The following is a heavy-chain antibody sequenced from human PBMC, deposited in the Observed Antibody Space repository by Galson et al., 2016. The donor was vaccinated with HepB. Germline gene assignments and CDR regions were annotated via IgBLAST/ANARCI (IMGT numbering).Heavy chain of an antibody. CDR2: IRRDGSVI. V-gene: IGHV3-48*02. Sequence: SLRLSCAASGFTFSDYSMHWVRQAPGKGLEWLSYIRRDGSVIYQADSVKGRLTISRDNAKNSLYLQMNSLRDEDTAVYYCAREVTSGFYCIDYWGQGTLVTVSS. CDR1: GFTFSDYS. J-gene: IGHJ4*02. D-gene: IGHD6-19*01. CDR3: AREVTSGFYCIDY.